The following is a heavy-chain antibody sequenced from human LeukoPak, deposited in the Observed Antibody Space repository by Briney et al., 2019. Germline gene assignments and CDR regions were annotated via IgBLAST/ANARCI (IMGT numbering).Heavy chain of an antibody. CDR2: IRVRTATI. CDR1: GFGFGLYE. J-gene: IGHJ6*03. D-gene: IGHD6-19*01. V-gene: IGHV3-48*03. CDR3: ARDAQWLVPEGYSNYMDV. Sequence: GGSLRLSCAASGFGFGLYEMNCVRQAPGKGMEWIAYIRVRTATIYYGDSAEGRFTISRDDAKNSLYLQMNSLGAEDTAVYYCARDAQWLVPEGYSNYMDVWGKGTTVTVSS.